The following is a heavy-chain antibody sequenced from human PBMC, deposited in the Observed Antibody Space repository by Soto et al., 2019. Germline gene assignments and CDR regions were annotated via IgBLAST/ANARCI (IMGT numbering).Heavy chain of an antibody. CDR3: ARDLYYYASSGFKY. Sequence: EVQLEESGGGLVKPGGSLRLSCVASGLTINTYSMMWVRQAPGKGLEWVSSISSSSSYIYYADSVKGRSTISRDNAKNSLYLQMNRLRAEDTAVYYCARDLYYYASSGFKYWGQGTLVTVSS. CDR2: ISSSSSYI. V-gene: IGHV3-21*01. D-gene: IGHD3-22*01. CDR1: GLTINTYS. J-gene: IGHJ4*02.